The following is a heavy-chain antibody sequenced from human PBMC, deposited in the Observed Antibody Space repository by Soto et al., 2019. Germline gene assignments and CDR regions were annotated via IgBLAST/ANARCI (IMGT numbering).Heavy chain of an antibody. CDR2: IYYSGST. D-gene: IGHD2-2*01. CDR1: GGSISSYD. Sequence: SETLSLTCTVSGGSISSYDWSWIRQPPGKGLEWIGYIYYSGSTNYNPSLKSRVTISVDTSKNSLYLQMNSLRAEDTAVYYCARGRYADSYWGQGTLVTVSS. CDR3: ARGRYADSY. V-gene: IGHV4-59*12. J-gene: IGHJ4*02.